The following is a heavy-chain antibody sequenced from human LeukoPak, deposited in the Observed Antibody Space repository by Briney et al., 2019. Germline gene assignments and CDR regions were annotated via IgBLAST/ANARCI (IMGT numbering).Heavy chain of an antibody. J-gene: IGHJ4*02. CDR3: VRSLRSADF. Sequence: GGSLRLSCEASGFTFSNYWMHWVRQPPGKGLMWVSQISTDGSQTFYADSVKGRFTIPRDNAQNTLFLQMDSLRPEDTAVYYCVRSLRSADFWGQGTLVTVSS. CDR1: GFTFSNYW. CDR2: ISTDGSQT. V-gene: IGHV3-74*01.